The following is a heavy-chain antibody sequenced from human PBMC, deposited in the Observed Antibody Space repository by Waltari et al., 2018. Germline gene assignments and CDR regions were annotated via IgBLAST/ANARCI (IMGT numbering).Heavy chain of an antibody. CDR2: IHHSGRT. CDR1: GAPIGSTYW. CDR3: AADRGNGLYFDY. J-gene: IGHJ4*02. D-gene: IGHD2-15*01. V-gene: IGHV4-4*02. Sequence: QLQDPGPGLVKPSGHLSPTCAFLGAPIGSTYWWSWVRQSPGKGLEWIGQIHHSGRTYSTPSLKSRITISVDKSKNQFSLNLSSVNDADTAVYYCAADRGNGLYFDYWGQGTLVTVSS.